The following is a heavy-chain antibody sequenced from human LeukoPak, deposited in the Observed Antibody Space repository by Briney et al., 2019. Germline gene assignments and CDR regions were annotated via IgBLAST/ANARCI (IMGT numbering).Heavy chain of an antibody. Sequence: KPSETLSLTCTVSGGSISSYYWSWIRQPPGKGLEWIGYIYYSGSTNYNPSLKSRVTKSVETSKNQFSLNVNSVTGADPAGNYCARGRNGDYDDYWGHGALVTVSS. CDR1: GGSISSYY. V-gene: IGHV4-59*01. CDR3: ARGRNGDYDDY. D-gene: IGHD2-8*01. J-gene: IGHJ4*01. CDR2: IYYSGST.